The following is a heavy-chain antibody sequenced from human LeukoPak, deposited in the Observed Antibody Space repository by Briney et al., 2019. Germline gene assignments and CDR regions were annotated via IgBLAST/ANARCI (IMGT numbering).Heavy chain of an antibody. CDR1: GYTFTGYY. CDR3: ARDGGYSYGYDFDY. V-gene: IGHV1-2*06. Sequence: ASVKVSCKASGYTFTGYYMHWVRQAPGQGLEWMGRINPNSGGTNYAQKVQGRVTMTRDTSISTAYMELSRLRSDDTAVYYCARDGGYSYGYDFDYWGQGTLVTVSS. D-gene: IGHD5-18*01. CDR2: INPNSGGT. J-gene: IGHJ4*02.